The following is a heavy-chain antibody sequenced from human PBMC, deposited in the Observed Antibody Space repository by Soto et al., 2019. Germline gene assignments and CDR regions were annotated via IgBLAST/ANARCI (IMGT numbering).Heavy chain of an antibody. D-gene: IGHD2-21*01. CDR2: IYYSGNT. CDR1: GGSISSAYYY. Sequence: PSETLSLTCSVSGGSISSAYYYWSWIRQPPGKGLEWIGNIYYSGNTYYNPSLKSRLIISIDTSKNQFSLKVSSVTAADTAVYYCASPLLYRMDLWAEGTTVTDSS. V-gene: IGHV4-30-4*01. J-gene: IGHJ6*02. CDR3: ASPLLYRMDL.